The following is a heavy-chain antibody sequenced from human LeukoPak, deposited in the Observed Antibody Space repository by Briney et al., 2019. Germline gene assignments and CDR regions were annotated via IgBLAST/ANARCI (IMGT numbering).Heavy chain of an antibody. CDR3: ATGIAEGEYDS. V-gene: IGHV3-7*01. Sequence: GSLRLSCAASGFSITKYWMTWVRQAPGKGLEWVANINQDGTEENYVASVKGRFTISRDIPKGSVYLQMHSLRVEDTALYYCATGIAEGEYDSWGQGTLVTVSS. D-gene: IGHD3-16*01. J-gene: IGHJ4*02. CDR1: GFSITKYW. CDR2: INQDGTEE.